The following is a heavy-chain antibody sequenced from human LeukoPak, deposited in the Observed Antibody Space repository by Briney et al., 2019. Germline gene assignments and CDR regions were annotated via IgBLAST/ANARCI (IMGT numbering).Heavy chain of an antibody. J-gene: IGHJ6*02. D-gene: IGHD3-9*01. V-gene: IGHV3-9*01. CDR1: GFTFDDYA. CDR3: AKDRTYDILTGYGYYGMDV. Sequence: ALRLSCAASGFTFDDYAMHWVRQAPGKGLEWVSGISWNSGSIGYADSVKGRFTISRDNAKNSLYLQMNSLRAEDTALYYCAKDRTYDILTGYGYYGMDVWGQGTTVTVSS. CDR2: ISWNSGSI.